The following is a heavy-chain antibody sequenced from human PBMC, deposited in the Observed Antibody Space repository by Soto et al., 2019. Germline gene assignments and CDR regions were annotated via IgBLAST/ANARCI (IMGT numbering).Heavy chain of an antibody. CDR2: IDPSDSYT. J-gene: IGHJ6*02. CDR1: GYSFTSYW. D-gene: IGHD6-6*01. CDR3: ARLGSSSLPYYYYYGMDV. V-gene: IGHV5-10-1*01. Sequence: GESLKISCKGSGYSFTSYWISWVRQMPGKGLEWLGRIDPSDSYTNYSPSFQGHVTISADKSISTAYLQWSSLKASDTAMYYCARLGSSSLPYYYYYGMDVWGQGTTVTVSS.